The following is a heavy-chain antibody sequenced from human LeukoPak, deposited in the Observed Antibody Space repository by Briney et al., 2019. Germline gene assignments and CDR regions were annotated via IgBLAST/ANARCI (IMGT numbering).Heavy chain of an antibody. Sequence: GGSLRLSCAASGFTFDDYTMHWVRQAPGKGLEWVSLISWDADDTYYADSVKGRFTISRDNSKKSLYLQMNSLRTEDTALYYCAKGPRYCGGGTCLYYYYYMDVWGKGTTVTVSS. J-gene: IGHJ6*03. CDR3: AKGPRYCGGGTCLYYYYYMDV. CDR1: GFTFDDYT. V-gene: IGHV3-43*01. D-gene: IGHD2-15*01. CDR2: ISWDADDT.